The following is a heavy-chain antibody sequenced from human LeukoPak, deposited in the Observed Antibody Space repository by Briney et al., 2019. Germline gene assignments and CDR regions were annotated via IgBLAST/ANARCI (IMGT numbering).Heavy chain of an antibody. J-gene: IGHJ4*02. Sequence: SETLSLTCTVSGGSIRSSSYYWGWIRQPPGKGLEWIGSIYYSGSTYHNPSLKSRVTISVDTSKNQFSLKLSSVAAADTAVYYCARHGSGWDDYWGQGTLVTVSS. V-gene: IGHV4-39*01. CDR3: ARHGSGWDDY. CDR2: IYYSGST. D-gene: IGHD6-19*01. CDR1: GGSIRSSSYY.